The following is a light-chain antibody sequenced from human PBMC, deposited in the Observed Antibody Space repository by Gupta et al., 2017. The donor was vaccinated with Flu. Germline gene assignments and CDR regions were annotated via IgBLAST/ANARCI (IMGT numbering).Light chain of an antibody. CDR3: QLDTSYSRT. V-gene: IGKV1-5*03. CDR2: KAS. Sequence: DIQMTQSPSTLSASVGDRVTITCRASQSISSWLAWYQQKPGKAPKLLIYKASSLESGVPSRFSGRASATDFTLTISILPPDDFTTYYCQLDTSYSRTFGQGTKLEIK. CDR1: QSISSW. J-gene: IGKJ1*01.